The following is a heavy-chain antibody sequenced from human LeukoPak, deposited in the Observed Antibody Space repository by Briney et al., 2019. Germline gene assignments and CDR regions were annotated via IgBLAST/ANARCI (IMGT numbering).Heavy chain of an antibody. V-gene: IGHV3-49*04. CDR3: SRFYSSGWASGAFDI. D-gene: IGHD3-22*01. CDR1: GLTFSAYA. CDR2: IRNKANGGTT. Sequence: GGPLRLSCTTLGLTFSAYAVSWVRQDPGKGPAWLSFIRNKANGGTTEYAASVKGRFTISRDDSKTIAHLQMSSLKTEDTAVYYCSRFYSSGWASGAFDIWGQGTMVTVSS. J-gene: IGHJ3*02.